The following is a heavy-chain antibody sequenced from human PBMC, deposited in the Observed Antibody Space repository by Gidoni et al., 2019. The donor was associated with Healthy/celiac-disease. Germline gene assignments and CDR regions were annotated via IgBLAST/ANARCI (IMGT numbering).Heavy chain of an antibody. CDR2: IYYSGST. CDR1: GGSISSYY. V-gene: IGHV4-59*01. J-gene: IGHJ4*02. D-gene: IGHD2-15*01. CDR3: ASSPTVVGYFDY. Sequence: QVQLQESGPGLVKPSETLSLTCPVSGGSISSYYWSWIRQPPGKGLEWIGYIYYSGSTNYNPSLKSRVTISVDTSKNQFSLKLSSVTAADTAVYYCASSPTVVGYFDYWGQGTLVTVSS.